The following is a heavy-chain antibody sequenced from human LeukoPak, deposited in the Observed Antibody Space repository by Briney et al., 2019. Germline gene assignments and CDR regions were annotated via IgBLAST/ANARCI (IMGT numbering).Heavy chain of an antibody. Sequence: GGSLRLSCAASGFTFDDCAMHWVRQAPGKGLEWVSGVSWNSGSIGYADSVKGRFTISRDNAKNSLYLQMNSLRAEDTALYYCAKASRLYDILTGYDYWGQGTLVTVSS. V-gene: IGHV3-9*01. D-gene: IGHD3-9*01. CDR1: GFTFDDCA. CDR3: AKASRLYDILTGYDY. J-gene: IGHJ4*02. CDR2: VSWNSGSI.